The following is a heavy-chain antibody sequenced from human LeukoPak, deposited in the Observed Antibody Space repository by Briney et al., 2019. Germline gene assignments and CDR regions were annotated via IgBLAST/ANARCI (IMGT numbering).Heavy chain of an antibody. Sequence: GGSLRLSCAASGFTFSSYEMNWVRQAPGKGLEWISGITAGGDTTHHTDSVQGRFTISRDNSKNTLFLQMNSLRVEDTALYYCARAYGTNGYFQLPIDYWGQGTLVSVSS. D-gene: IGHD2-8*01. V-gene: IGHV3-23*01. CDR2: ITAGGDTT. CDR3: ARAYGTNGYFQLPIDY. CDR1: GFTFSSYE. J-gene: IGHJ4*02.